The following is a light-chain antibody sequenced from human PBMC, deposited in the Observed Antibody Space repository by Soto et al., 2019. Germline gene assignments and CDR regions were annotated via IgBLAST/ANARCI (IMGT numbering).Light chain of an antibody. CDR2: KAS. V-gene: IGKV1-5*03. CDR1: QSISSW. Sequence: DIQMTQSPSTLSASVGDRVTITCRASQSISSWLAWYQQKPGKAPNLLIYKASSLERGVPSRFSGSGSGTEFTLTISSLQPDDFATYYGQQYNSYPLTFGGGTKVEIK. CDR3: QQYNSYPLT. J-gene: IGKJ4*01.